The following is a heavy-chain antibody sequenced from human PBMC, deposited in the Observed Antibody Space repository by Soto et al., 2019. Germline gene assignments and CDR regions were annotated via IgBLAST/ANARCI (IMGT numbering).Heavy chain of an antibody. D-gene: IGHD6-13*01. CDR3: ARGRGSSSWYNWFDP. J-gene: IGHJ5*02. Sequence: QVQLQESGPGLVKPSQTLSLTCTVSGGSISSGGYYWSWIRQHPGKGLEWIGYIYYSGSTYYNPSLKSRITISVDTSKNQFSLKLSSVTAADTAVYYCARGRGSSSWYNWFDPWGQGTLVTVSS. CDR1: GGSISSGGYY. V-gene: IGHV4-31*03. CDR2: IYYSGST.